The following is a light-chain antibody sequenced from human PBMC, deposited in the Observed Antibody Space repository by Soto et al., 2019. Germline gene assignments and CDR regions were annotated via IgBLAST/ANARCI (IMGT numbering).Light chain of an antibody. CDR2: DTS. V-gene: IGKV3-11*01. Sequence: EIVLTQSPATLSASPGERATLSCRASQTVSNKLAWYQHKPGQAPRLLIYDTSNRATGIPARFSGGGSGTDFTLTITRLEPEDFAVYYCQYYGNSPLTFGQGTKVDIK. CDR1: QTVSNK. J-gene: IGKJ1*01. CDR3: QYYGNSPLT.